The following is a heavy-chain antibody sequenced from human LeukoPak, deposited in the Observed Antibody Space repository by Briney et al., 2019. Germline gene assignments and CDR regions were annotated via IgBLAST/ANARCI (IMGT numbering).Heavy chain of an antibody. CDR2: VTARGTVR. CDR3: AKLLVDLSPGGNYVFDL. CDR1: GFTFSEYA. D-gene: IGHD4-23*01. V-gene: IGHV3-23*01. Sequence: PGGSLRLSCAASGFTFSEYAMNWVRQAPGKGLKWLSGVTARGTVRYYADSVRGRFFASRDNSKSTLYLQMGSLRAEDTAFYYCAKLLVDLSPGGNYVFDLWGPGTLVTVSS. J-gene: IGHJ4*02.